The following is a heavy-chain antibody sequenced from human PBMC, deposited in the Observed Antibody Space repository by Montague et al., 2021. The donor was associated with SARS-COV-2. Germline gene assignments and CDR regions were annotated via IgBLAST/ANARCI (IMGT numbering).Heavy chain of an antibody. V-gene: IGHV4-39*01. Sequence: SETLSLTCTVSGDSTSSGYFYWGRIRQPPGKGLEWVGTIHYSGITYYNPSLKSRVTISVDTSRNQFSLKLSSVTAADTAIYYCARHLAISGPAAVSDYWGQGTLVTVSS. J-gene: IGHJ4*02. CDR2: IHYSGIT. CDR1: GDSTSSGYFY. D-gene: IGHD2-2*01. CDR3: ARHLAISGPAAVSDY.